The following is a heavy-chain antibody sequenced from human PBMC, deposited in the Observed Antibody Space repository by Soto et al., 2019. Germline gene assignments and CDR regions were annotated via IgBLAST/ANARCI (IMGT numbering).Heavy chain of an antibody. CDR2: IYYSGST. J-gene: IGHJ4*02. D-gene: IGHD5-12*01. Sequence: PSETLSLTCTVSGGSVSSGSYYWSWIRQPPGKGLEWIGSIYYSGSTYYNPSLKSRVTISVDTSKNQFSLKLSAVTAADTAVYYCARLREYSGYGPSGFDYWGQGTRVTVSS. CDR3: ARLREYSGYGPSGFDY. CDR1: GGSVSSGSYY. V-gene: IGHV4-39*01.